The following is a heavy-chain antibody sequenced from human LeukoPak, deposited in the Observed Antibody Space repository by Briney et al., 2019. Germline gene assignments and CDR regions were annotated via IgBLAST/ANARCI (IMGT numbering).Heavy chain of an antibody. V-gene: IGHV4-31*03. J-gene: IGHJ4*02. Sequence: PSETLSLTCTVSGGSISSGGYYWSWIRQHPGKGLEWIGYIYYSGSTYYNPSLKSRVTISVDTSKNQFSLKLSSVTAADTAVYYCARSPLAYCGGDCSLDSVENWGQGTLVTVSS. D-gene: IGHD2-21*02. CDR3: ARSPLAYCGGDCSLDSVEN. CDR1: GGSISSGGYY. CDR2: IYYSGST.